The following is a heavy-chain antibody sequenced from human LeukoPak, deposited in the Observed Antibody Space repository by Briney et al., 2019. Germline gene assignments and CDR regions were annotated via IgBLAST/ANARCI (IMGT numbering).Heavy chain of an antibody. D-gene: IGHD3-10*01. CDR2: IISDGSSA. CDR1: GFTFSSYW. Sequence: SGGSLRLSCAASGFTFSSYWMHWVRQAPGKGLVWVSRIISDGSSATHADSVKGRFTVSRDNVKNMMYLQMNSLRAEDTAVYYCTRDRRYGGMDVWGQGTTVTVSS. V-gene: IGHV3-74*01. J-gene: IGHJ6*02. CDR3: TRDRRYGGMDV.